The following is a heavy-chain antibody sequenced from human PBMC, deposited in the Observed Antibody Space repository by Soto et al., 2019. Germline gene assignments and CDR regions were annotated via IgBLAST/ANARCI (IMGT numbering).Heavy chain of an antibody. CDR2: ISSSSSYI. CDR1: GFTFSIYS. CDR3: ARDHNWNYPSY. J-gene: IGHJ4*02. Sequence: GGSLGLSCVASGFTFSIYSMNWVRQAPGKGLEWVSSISSSSSYIYYADSVKGRFTISRDNAKNSLYLQMNSLRAEDTAVYYCARDHNWNYPSYWGQGTLVTVSS. D-gene: IGHD1-7*01. V-gene: IGHV3-21*01.